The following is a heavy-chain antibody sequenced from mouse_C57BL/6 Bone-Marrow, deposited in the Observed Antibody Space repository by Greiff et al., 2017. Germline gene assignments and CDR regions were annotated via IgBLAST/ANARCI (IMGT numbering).Heavy chain of an antibody. J-gene: IGHJ2*01. D-gene: IGHD1-1*01. Sequence: EVQLQQSGPGLVKPSQSLSLTCSVTGYSITSGYYWNWIRQFPGNKLEWRGYISYDGSNNYNPSLKNRISITRDTSKNQFCLKLNSVTTEDTATYYCAWLITTVVSFDYWGQGTTLTVSS. CDR3: AWLITTVVSFDY. V-gene: IGHV3-6*01. CDR2: ISYDGSN. CDR1: GYSITSGYY.